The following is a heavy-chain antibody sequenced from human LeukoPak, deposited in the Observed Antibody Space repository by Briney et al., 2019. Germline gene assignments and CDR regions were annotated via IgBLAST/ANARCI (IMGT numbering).Heavy chain of an antibody. Sequence: NPKDTLSLTCTVSGGSISSSSYYWGWIRQPPGKGLEWIGSIYYSGSTYYNPSLKSRVTISVDTSKNQFSLKLSSVTAADTAVYYCARQLVGATGWWYWGQGTLVTVS. CDR1: GGSISSSSYY. CDR2: IYYSGST. D-gene: IGHD1-26*01. CDR3: ARQLVGATGWWY. J-gene: IGHJ4*02. V-gene: IGHV4-39*01.